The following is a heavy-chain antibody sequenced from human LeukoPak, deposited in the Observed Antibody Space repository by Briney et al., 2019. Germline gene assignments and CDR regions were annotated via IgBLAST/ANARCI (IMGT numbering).Heavy chain of an antibody. Sequence: PGRSLRLSCAASGFTFSTYAMHWVRQAPGKGLEWVAVISYDGSSKYYADSVKGRFTISRDNSKNTLYLQMNSLRAEDTAVYYCAKDLSLWIQLWLTGSPELFLPDHWGQGSLVTVSS. D-gene: IGHD5-18*01. CDR1: GFTFSTYA. CDR2: ISYDGSSK. J-gene: IGHJ4*02. V-gene: IGHV3-30*04. CDR3: AKDLSLWIQLWLTGSPELFLPDH.